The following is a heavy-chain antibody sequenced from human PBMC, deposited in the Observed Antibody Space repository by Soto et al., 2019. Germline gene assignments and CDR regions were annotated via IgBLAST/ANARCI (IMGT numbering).Heavy chain of an antibody. J-gene: IGHJ3*02. V-gene: IGHV4-30-4*01. CDR2: IYYSGST. CDR1: GGSISSGDYY. CDR3: ARDGGTYYYDSSGPTYAFDI. D-gene: IGHD3-22*01. Sequence: PSETLSLTCTVSGGSISSGDYYWSWIRQPPGKGLEWIGYIYYSGSTYYNPSLKSRVTISVDTSKNQFSLKLSSVTAADTAVYYCARDGGTYYYDSSGPTYAFDIWGRGTMVTVSS.